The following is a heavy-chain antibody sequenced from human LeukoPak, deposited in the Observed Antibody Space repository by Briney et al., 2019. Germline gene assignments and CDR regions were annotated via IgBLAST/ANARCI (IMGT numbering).Heavy chain of an antibody. CDR2: ISSSSSTI. CDR1: GFTFSSYS. D-gene: IGHD4-17*01. CDR3: ARDQDYGVIDY. J-gene: IGHJ4*02. V-gene: IGHV3-48*01. Sequence: GGSLRLSCAASGFTFSSYSMNWVRQAPGKGLEWVSYISSSSSTIYYADSVKGRFTISRDNDKNSLYLQMNSLRAEDTAVYYCARDQDYGVIDYWGQGTLVTVSS.